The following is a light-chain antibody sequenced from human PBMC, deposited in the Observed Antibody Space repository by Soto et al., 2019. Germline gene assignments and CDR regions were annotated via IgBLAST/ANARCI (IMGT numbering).Light chain of an antibody. J-gene: IGKJ4*01. CDR1: HDMSNY. CDR3: QNYHSVPLT. V-gene: IGKV1-27*01. Sequence: DIQMTQSPSSLSACVGDRVPITCRASHDMSNYLACYQQKPGKVPKFLIYAASALQPGVPSRCSGSGSGTDCTITISSLQHEDVATYYCQNYHSVPLTFGGGTKVEI. CDR2: AAS.